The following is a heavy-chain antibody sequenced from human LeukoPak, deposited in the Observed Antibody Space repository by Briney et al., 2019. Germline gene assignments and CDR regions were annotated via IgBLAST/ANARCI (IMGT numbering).Heavy chain of an antibody. Sequence: ASVKVSCKASGYTLTDNHLYWVRQAPGQGLEWMGWIDPNSGVTNFAQNFQGRLTLTTDTSISTAYMELSTLTSDDTTVYYCARELGINAFDVWGQGTLVTVSS. CDR3: ARELGINAFDV. D-gene: IGHD1-26*01. CDR1: GYTLTDNH. CDR2: IDPNSGVT. J-gene: IGHJ3*01. V-gene: IGHV1-2*02.